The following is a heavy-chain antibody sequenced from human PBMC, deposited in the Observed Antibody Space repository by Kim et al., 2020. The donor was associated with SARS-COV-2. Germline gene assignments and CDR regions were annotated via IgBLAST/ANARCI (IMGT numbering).Heavy chain of an antibody. V-gene: IGHV4-39*01. Sequence: PSLKRRVTISVDTSTNTFSLKLGSVTAADTAVYYCAIPRQASSGNNWFDPWGQGTLVTVSS. CDR3: AIPRQASSGNNWFDP. J-gene: IGHJ5*02. D-gene: IGHD2-15*01.